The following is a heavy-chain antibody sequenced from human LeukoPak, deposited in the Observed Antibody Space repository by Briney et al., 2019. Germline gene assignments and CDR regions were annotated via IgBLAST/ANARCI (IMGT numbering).Heavy chain of an antibody. Sequence: SQTLSLTCTVSGGSISSGSYYWSWIRQPAGKGLEWIGYIYYSGSTNYNPSLKSRVTISVDTSKNQFSLKLSSVTAADTAVYYCARVYYSSSYDYWYFDLWGRGTLVTVSS. CDR1: GGSISSGSYY. CDR2: IYYSGST. V-gene: IGHV4-61*10. J-gene: IGHJ2*01. D-gene: IGHD6-13*01. CDR3: ARVYYSSSYDYWYFDL.